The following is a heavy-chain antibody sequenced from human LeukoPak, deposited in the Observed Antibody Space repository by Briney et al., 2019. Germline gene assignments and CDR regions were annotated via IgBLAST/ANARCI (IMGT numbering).Heavy chain of an antibody. CDR3: ARRGGTSGWGAFDI. Sequence: GGSLRLSCAASGFSFSSHAMNWVRQPPGKGLDWVSSIDKSGDGAFYADSVKGRFTISRDNSKNTLYLQMNSLRREDTAVYYCARRGGTSGWGAFDIWGQGTMVTVSS. J-gene: IGHJ3*02. CDR2: IDKSGDGA. V-gene: IGHV3-23*01. D-gene: IGHD2-2*01. CDR1: GFSFSSHA.